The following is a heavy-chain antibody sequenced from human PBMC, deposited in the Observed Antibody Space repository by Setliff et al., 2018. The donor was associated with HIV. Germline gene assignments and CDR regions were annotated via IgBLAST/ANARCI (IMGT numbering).Heavy chain of an antibody. CDR3: ARLDTIMLYSDC. Sequence: SETLSLTCSVSHYSISSEYYWGWFRQPPGKGLEYIGSIYQSGSTYYSPFFKSRVSMSIDTSKDQFSLRLKSLTASDTAVYYCARLDTIMLYSDCWGQGTLVTVSS. D-gene: IGHD3-16*01. CDR2: IYQSGST. V-gene: IGHV4-38-2*02. J-gene: IGHJ4*02. CDR1: HYSISSEYY.